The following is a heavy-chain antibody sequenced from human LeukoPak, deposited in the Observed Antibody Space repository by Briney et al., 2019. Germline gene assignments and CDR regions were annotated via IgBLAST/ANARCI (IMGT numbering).Heavy chain of an antibody. Sequence: GGSLRLSCAASGFTFSSYWMTWVRQAPGKGLEWVSSISSSSSYIYYADSVKGRFTISRDNAKNSLYLQMNSLRAEDTAVYYCARDPSFDYGDFYFDYWGQGTLVTVSS. CDR3: ARDPSFDYGDFYFDY. CDR2: ISSSSSYI. J-gene: IGHJ4*02. V-gene: IGHV3-21*01. CDR1: GFTFSSYW. D-gene: IGHD4-17*01.